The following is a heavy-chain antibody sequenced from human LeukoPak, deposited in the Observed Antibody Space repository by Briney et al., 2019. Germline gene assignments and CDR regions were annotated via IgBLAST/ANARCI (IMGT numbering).Heavy chain of an antibody. CDR1: GGSFSGYY. CDR2: INHSGST. CDR3: ARTDYDVLS. Sequence: SETLSLTCAVYGGSFSGYYWSWIRQPPGKGLEWIGEINHSGSTNYNPSLKSRVTISVDTSKNHFSLKLSSVTAADTAVYYCARTDYDVLSWGQGTLVTVSS. D-gene: IGHD3-9*01. J-gene: IGHJ5*02. V-gene: IGHV4-34*01.